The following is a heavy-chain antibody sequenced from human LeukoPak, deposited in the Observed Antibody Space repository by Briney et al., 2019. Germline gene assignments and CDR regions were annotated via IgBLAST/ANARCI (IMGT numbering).Heavy chain of an antibody. V-gene: IGHV4-30-4*08. CDR2: IYYSGST. CDR1: GGSISSGDYY. CDR3: ARASSLRFLEWLLRWFDP. D-gene: IGHD3-3*01. J-gene: IGHJ5*02. Sequence: SETLSLTCTVSGGSISSGDYYWSWIRQPPGKGLEWIGYIYYSGSTYYNPSLKSRVTISVDSSKNQFSLKLSSVTAADTAVYYCARASSLRFLEWLLRWFDPWGQGTLVTVSS.